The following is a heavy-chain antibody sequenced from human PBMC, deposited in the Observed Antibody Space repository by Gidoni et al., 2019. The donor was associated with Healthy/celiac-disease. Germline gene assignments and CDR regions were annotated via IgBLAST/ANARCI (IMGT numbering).Heavy chain of an antibody. D-gene: IGHD3-3*01. CDR3: ARGAIFGVVIIDY. CDR1: GGSISSSSYY. V-gene: IGHV4-39*01. J-gene: IGHJ4*02. Sequence: QLQLQESGPGLVKPSETLSLTCTVSGGSISSSSYYWGWIRQPPGKGLEWIGSIYYSGSTYYNPSLKSRVTISVDTSKNQFSLKLSSVTAADTAVYYCARGAIFGVVIIDYWGQGTLVTVSS. CDR2: IYYSGST.